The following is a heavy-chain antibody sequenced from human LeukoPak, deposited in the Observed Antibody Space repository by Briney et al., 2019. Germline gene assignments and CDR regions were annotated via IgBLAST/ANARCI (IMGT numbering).Heavy chain of an antibody. Sequence: GGSLRLSCAASGFTVSSNYMIWVRQAPGKGLEWVSVIYSGDSTYYADSVKGRFTISRDNSKNTLYLQMNSLRADDTAVYYCARAELGYYFDYWGQGTLVTVSS. CDR3: ARAELGYYFDY. D-gene: IGHD6-6*01. V-gene: IGHV3-53*01. J-gene: IGHJ4*02. CDR1: GFTVSSNY. CDR2: IYSGDST.